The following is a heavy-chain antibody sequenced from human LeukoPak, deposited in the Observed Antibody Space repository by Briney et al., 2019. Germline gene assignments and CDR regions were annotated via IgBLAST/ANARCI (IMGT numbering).Heavy chain of an antibody. V-gene: IGHV3-33*01. CDR3: ARDQSIAARYYFDY. CDR1: GFTFGSYG. J-gene: IGHJ4*02. Sequence: GRSLRLSCAASGFTFGSYGMHWVRQAPGKGLEWVAVIWYDGSNKYYADSVKGRFTISRDNSKNTLYLQMNSLRAEDTAVYYCARDQSIAARYYFDYWGQGTLVTVSS. CDR2: IWYDGSNK. D-gene: IGHD6-6*01.